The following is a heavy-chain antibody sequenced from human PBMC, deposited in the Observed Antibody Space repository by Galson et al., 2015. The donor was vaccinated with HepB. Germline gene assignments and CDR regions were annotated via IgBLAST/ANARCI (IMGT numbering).Heavy chain of an antibody. CDR2: ISGTGGNT. V-gene: IGHV3-23*01. J-gene: IGHJ6*03. Sequence: SLRLSCAASGFTFSNYAMSWVRQAPGKGLEWVSAISGTGGNTYYADSVKGRFTISRDNSKNTLFLQMNSLRAEDTAVYYCAKSGDSTITGLSTIFGVGIQGPYMDVWGKGTTVTVSS. CDR3: AKSGDSTITGLSTIFGVGIQGPYMDV. CDR1: GFTFSNYA. D-gene: IGHD3-3*01.